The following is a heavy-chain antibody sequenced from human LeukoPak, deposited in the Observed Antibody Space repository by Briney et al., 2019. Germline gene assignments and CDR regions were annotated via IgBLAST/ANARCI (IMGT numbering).Heavy chain of an antibody. J-gene: IGHJ4*02. CDR3: ARGPYYGDYTPDY. Sequence: PGGSLRLSCAASGFTFSSYEMNWVRQAPGKGLEWVSYISSSGSTIYYADSVKGRFTISRDNAKNSLYLQMNSLRAEDTAVYYRARGPYYGDYTPDYWGQGTLVTVSS. V-gene: IGHV3-48*03. CDR2: ISSSGSTI. D-gene: IGHD4-17*01. CDR1: GFTFSSYE.